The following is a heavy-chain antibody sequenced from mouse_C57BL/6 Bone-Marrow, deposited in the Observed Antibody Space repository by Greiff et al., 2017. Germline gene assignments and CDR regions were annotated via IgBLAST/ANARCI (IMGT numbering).Heavy chain of an antibody. CDR2: ISDGGSYT. V-gene: IGHV5-4*01. CDR3: ARDPIYYDYDGFPYYFDY. D-gene: IGHD2-4*01. J-gene: IGHJ2*01. CDR1: GFTFSSYA. Sequence: VESGGGLVKPGGSLKLSCAASGFTFSSYAMSWVRQTPEKRLEWVATISDGGSYTYYPDNVKGRFTISRDNAKNNLYLQMSHLKSEDTAMYYCARDPIYYDYDGFPYYFDYWGQGTTLTVSS.